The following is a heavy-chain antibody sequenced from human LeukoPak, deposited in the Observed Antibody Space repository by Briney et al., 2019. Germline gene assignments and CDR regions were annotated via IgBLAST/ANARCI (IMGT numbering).Heavy chain of an antibody. D-gene: IGHD6-19*01. V-gene: IGHV3-33*01. CDR1: GFTFSSYG. Sequence: GGSLRLSCAASGFTFSSYGMHWVRQAPGKGLEWVAVIWYDGSNKYYADSVKGRFTISRDNSKNTLYLQMNSLRAEDTAVYYCARGGPVAGNFDYWGQGTLVTVSS. CDR3: ARGGPVAGNFDY. CDR2: IWYDGSNK. J-gene: IGHJ4*02.